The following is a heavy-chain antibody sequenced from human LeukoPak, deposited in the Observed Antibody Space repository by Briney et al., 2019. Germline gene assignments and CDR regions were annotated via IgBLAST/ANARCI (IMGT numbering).Heavy chain of an antibody. J-gene: IGHJ4*02. CDR1: GYTFIGYY. D-gene: IGHD3-16*01. V-gene: IGHV1-2*06. Sequence: GASVKVSCKASGYTFIGYYMHWVRQAPGQGLEWMGRINPNSGGTNYAQKFQGRVTMTRDTSISTAYMELSRLRSDDTALYYCARRRGEPNIFDYWGQGTLVTVSS. CDR2: INPNSGGT. CDR3: ARRRGEPNIFDY.